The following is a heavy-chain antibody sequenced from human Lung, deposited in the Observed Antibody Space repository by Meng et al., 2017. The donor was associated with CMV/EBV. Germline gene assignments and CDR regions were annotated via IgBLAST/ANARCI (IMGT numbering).Heavy chain of an antibody. CDR1: GYTPTNYY. D-gene: IGHD6-13*01. V-gene: IGHV1-46*01. Sequence: ASVKVSXKASGYTPTNYYIHWVRQATGQGLEWMGLINPSDNTTIYAQKFQGRVTMTRDTSTSTVYMELSSLRSDDTALYYCARDLGYSSSWYFQYYFDCWGQGTXVTVSS. CDR2: INPSDNTT. J-gene: IGHJ4*02. CDR3: ARDLGYSSSWYFQYYFDC.